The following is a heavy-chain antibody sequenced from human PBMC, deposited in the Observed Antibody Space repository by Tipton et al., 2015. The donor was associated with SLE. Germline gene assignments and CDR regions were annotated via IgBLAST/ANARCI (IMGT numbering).Heavy chain of an antibody. CDR3: ARDLYEMGAFDI. CDR1: GGSFSGYY. J-gene: IGHJ3*02. CDR2: INHSGST. V-gene: IGHV4-34*01. D-gene: IGHD5-24*01. Sequence: TLSLTCAVYGGSFSGYYWSWIRQPPGKGLEWIGEINHSGSTNFNPSLKSRVTISVDTSKNQLSLKLNSVTAADTAVYYCARDLYEMGAFDIWGQGTMVTVSS.